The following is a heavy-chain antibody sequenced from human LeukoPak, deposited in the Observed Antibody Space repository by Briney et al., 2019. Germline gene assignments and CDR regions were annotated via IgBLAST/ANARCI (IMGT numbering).Heavy chain of an antibody. CDR1: GYRINAYW. CDR2: IYPDASDT. Sequence: GESLKISCKGSGYRINAYWIVCVGQLPGKDLEWMGIIYPDASDTSNSPSLQGEITISANKSVRTAYLQCSSLKASDTAMYDCARPNIASCYDRLGYDAFDVWGQGTMVTVSS. CDR3: ARPNIASCYDRLGYDAFDV. D-gene: IGHD3-22*01. J-gene: IGHJ3*01. V-gene: IGHV5-51*01.